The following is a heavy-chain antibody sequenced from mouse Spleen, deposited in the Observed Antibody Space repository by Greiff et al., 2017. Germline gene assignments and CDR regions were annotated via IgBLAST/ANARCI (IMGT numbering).Heavy chain of an antibody. Sequence: EVKLEESGGGLVKPGGSLKLSCAASGFTFSDYGMHWVRQAPEKGLEWVAYISSGSSTIYYADTVKGRFTISRDNAKNTLFLQMTSLRSEDTAMYYCAKLRDAMDYWGQGTSVTVSS. CDR1: GFTFSDYG. CDR3: AKLRDAMDY. D-gene: IGHD1-1*01. CDR2: ISSGSSTI. V-gene: IGHV5-17*01. J-gene: IGHJ4*01.